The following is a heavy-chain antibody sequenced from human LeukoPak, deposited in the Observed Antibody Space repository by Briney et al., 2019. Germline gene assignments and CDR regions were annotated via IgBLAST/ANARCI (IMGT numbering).Heavy chain of an antibody. CDR2: ISWDSGSI. D-gene: IGHD6-13*01. J-gene: IGHJ3*02. V-gene: IGHV3-9*01. CDR3: AKVQGIAAAGSFDAFDI. CDR1: GFTFDDYA. Sequence: PGGSLRLSCAASGFTFDDYAMHWVRQAPGKGLEWVSGISWDSGSIGYADSVKGRFTISRDNAKNSLYLQMNSLRAEDTALYYCAKVQGIAAAGSFDAFDIWGQGTIVTVSS.